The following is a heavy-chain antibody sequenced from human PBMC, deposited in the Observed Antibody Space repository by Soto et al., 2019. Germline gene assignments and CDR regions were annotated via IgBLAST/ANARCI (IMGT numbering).Heavy chain of an antibody. D-gene: IGHD3-10*01. V-gene: IGHV4-4*02. CDR2: IYHSGST. J-gene: IGHJ5*02. CDR3: ARDAEHSMVRGYNWFDP. Sequence: QVQLQESGPGLVKPSGTLSLTCAVSGGSISSSNWWSWVRQPPGKGLEWIGEIYHSGSTNYNPSLKCRVTKTVDKPKNQFSLRLSSVTAADTAGYYCARDAEHSMVRGYNWFDPWGQGTLVTVSS. CDR1: GGSISSSNW.